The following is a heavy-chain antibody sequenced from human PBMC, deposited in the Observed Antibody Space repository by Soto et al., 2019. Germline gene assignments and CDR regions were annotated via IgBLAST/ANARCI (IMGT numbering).Heavy chain of an antibody. Sequence: PGGSLRLSCAASGFTFSIFGMHWVRQAPGKGLEWVAVLSYDGTYKYYADSVKGHFTISRDNSKNTLFLQMNSLRPEDTAVYYWAKDQAQYGLGYFYGMDVWGQGTAVTVSS. V-gene: IGHV3-30*18. CDR2: LSYDGTYK. CDR1: GFTFSIFG. J-gene: IGHJ6*02. D-gene: IGHD5-18*01. CDR3: AKDQAQYGLGYFYGMDV.